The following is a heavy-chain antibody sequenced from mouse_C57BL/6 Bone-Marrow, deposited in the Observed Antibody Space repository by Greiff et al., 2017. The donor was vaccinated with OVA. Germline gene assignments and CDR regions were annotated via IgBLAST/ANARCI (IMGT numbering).Heavy chain of an antibody. CDR2: IDPSDSYT. CDR3: ARSYYYGSSYDFDY. D-gene: IGHD1-1*01. V-gene: IGHV1-59*01. J-gene: IGHJ2*01. Sequence: QVQLQQPGAELVRPGTSVKLSCKASGYTFTSYWMHWVKQRPGQGLEWIGVIDPSDSYTNYNQKFKGKATLTVDTSSSTAYMQLSSLTSEGSVVYYCARSYYYGSSYDFDYWGQGTTLTVSS. CDR1: GYTFTSYW.